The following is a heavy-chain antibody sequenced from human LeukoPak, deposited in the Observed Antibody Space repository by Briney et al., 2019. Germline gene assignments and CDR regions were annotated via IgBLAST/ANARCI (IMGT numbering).Heavy chain of an antibody. D-gene: IGHD2-2*01. CDR2: ISYSGSP. V-gene: IGHV4-59*12. Sequence: SETLSLTCTVSGGSINGNYWSWIRQPPGKGLEWIGYISYSGSPNYNPSLKSRVTISLDTSKNQFSLKLSSVTAADTAVYYCARDSITKGAFDIWGQGTMVTVSS. CDR3: ARDSITKGAFDI. J-gene: IGHJ3*02. CDR1: GGSINGNY.